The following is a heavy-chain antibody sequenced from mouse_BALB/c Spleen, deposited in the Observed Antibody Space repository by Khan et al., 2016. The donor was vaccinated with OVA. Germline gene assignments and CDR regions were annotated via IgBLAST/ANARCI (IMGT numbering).Heavy chain of an antibody. CDR2: INYSGST. J-gene: IGHJ1*01. V-gene: IGHV3-8*02. CDR1: GDSITSGY. D-gene: IGHD1-1*01. CDR3: ATNYYGNSYWYFDV. Sequence: EVQLQESGPSLVNPSQTLSLTCSVSGDSITSGYWNWIRKFPGNKLEYMGYINYSGSTYYNPSLKSRISITRDTSKNQFYLQFISVTTEATATYFCATNYYGNSYWYFDVWGAGTTVTVAS.